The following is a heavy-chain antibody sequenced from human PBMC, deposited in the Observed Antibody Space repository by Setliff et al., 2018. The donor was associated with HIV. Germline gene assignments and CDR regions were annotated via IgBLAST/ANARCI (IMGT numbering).Heavy chain of an antibody. CDR2: MNPDSGNT. J-gene: IGHJ3*02. D-gene: IGHD1-26*01. Sequence: ASVKVSCKASGYTFINYDINWVRQATGQGLEWMGWMNPDSGNTDYAQKLQGRVTMTTDTSTSTAYMELRSLRSDDTAVFYCARGSSDAFDIWGQGTMVTVSS. CDR3: ARGSSDAFDI. CDR1: GYTFINYD. V-gene: IGHV1-8*02.